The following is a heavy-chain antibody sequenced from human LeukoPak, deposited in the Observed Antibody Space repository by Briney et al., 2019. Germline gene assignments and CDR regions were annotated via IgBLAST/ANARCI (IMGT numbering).Heavy chain of an antibody. D-gene: IGHD3-10*01. CDR3: ARGEYVVWYFDY. CDR1: GFTFSSYS. CDR2: ISSSSSYI. Sequence: PGGSLRLSCAASGFTFSSYSMNWVRQAPGKGLEWVSSISSSSSYIYYADSVKGRFTISRDNAKNSLYLQMNSLRAEDTAVYYCARGEYVVWYFDYWGQGTLVTVSS. V-gene: IGHV3-21*01. J-gene: IGHJ4*02.